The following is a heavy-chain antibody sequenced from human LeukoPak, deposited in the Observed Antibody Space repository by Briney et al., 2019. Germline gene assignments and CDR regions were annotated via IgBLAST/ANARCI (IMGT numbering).Heavy chain of an antibody. V-gene: IGHV3-20*04. CDR1: ELTFDDYG. D-gene: IGHD1-26*01. Sequence: PGGSLTLSCAASELTFDDYGMGWVRQAPGKGLEWVSGINWYGGSTGYADSVKDRFTLSRDKAKNSLYMQMNSLRAEDTVLYYCARDIGPHAFDIWGQGAMVTVSS. J-gene: IGHJ3*02. CDR3: ARDIGPHAFDI. CDR2: INWYGGST.